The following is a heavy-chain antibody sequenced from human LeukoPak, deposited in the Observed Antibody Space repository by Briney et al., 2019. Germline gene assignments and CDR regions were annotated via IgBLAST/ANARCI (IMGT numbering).Heavy chain of an antibody. D-gene: IGHD2-8*01. CDR3: AKGGYRGYCTTRSCQNWFDP. V-gene: IGHV3-30*02. Sequence: GGSLRLSCAASGFTFTTCAMHWVRQAPGKGLEWVAYIRYDGNTKNYADSVKGRFTISRDNSKDMLYLQMNSLRPEDTAVYYCAKGGYRGYCTTRSCQNWFDPWGQGTLVIVSS. CDR2: IRYDGNTK. CDR1: GFTFTTCA. J-gene: IGHJ5*02.